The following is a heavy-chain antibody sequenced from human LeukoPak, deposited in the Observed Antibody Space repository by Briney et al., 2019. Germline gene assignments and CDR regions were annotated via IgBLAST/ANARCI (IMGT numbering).Heavy chain of an antibody. V-gene: IGHV3-23*01. CDR3: AKEYCSGGSCFHFYYYYYMDV. Sequence: GGSLRLSCGASGFTFSSYAMSWVRQAPGKGLEWASAISGSGDSRYYADSVKGRFTIFRDNSKNILYLQMNSLRAEDTAVYYCAKEYCSGGSCFHFYYYYYMDVWGKGTTVTVSS. J-gene: IGHJ6*03. D-gene: IGHD2-15*01. CDR1: GFTFSSYA. CDR2: ISGSGDSR.